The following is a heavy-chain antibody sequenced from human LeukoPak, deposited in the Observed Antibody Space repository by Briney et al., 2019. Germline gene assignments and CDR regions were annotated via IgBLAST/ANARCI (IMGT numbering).Heavy chain of an antibody. CDR3: AGEGSAATGPFDY. D-gene: IGHD6-13*01. Sequence: SQTLSLTCTVSSGSISSSTYYWDWIRQPRGKGLEWIGSIYYSGSTYYNPSLKSRVTISVDTSKNHFSLKLSSVTAADTAVYYCAGEGSAATGPFDYWGQGTLVTVSS. V-gene: IGHV4-39*02. CDR1: SGSISSSTYY. J-gene: IGHJ4*02. CDR2: IYYSGST.